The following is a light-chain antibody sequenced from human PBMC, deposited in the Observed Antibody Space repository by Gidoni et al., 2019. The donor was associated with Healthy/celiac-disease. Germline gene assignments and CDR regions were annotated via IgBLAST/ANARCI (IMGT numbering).Light chain of an antibody. CDR2: DAS. Sequence: DIQMTQSPSSLSASVGDRVTITCQASQDISNYLNWYQQKPGKAPKLLIYDASNLETGVPSRFSGSGSGTDFTFTISSLQPEDIATYYCQQYDNLHSGLTFGGGTKVEIK. CDR1: QDISNY. V-gene: IGKV1-33*01. CDR3: QQYDNLHSGLT. J-gene: IGKJ4*01.